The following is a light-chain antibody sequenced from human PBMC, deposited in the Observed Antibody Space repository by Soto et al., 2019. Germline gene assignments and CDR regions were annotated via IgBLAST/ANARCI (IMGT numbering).Light chain of an antibody. CDR1: SSNIGSNS. CDR2: GNN. J-gene: IGLJ2*01. Sequence: QSVLTQSPSASGTPGQRVTISCSGSSSNIGSNSVNWYQQLPGTAPKLLMDGNNQRPSGVPDRFSGSKSGTSASLAISGLQSEDEADYYCAAWDGSLNAVVFGGGTQLTV. CDR3: AAWDGSLNAVV. V-gene: IGLV1-44*01.